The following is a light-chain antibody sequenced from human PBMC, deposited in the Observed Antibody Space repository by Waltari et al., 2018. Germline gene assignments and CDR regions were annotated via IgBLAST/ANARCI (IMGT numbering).Light chain of an antibody. CDR2: DSS. CDR3: QQYGSSLTWT. V-gene: IGKV3-20*01. J-gene: IGKJ1*01. CDR1: QSVSSSY. Sequence: IVVTQPPRTLSLSTGDRATFSCRARQSVSSSYLASTQQKPGQPPRHLSYDSSSTATGIPDGFSGSGYGTDFTLTISRLEPEDSAVYYCQQYGSSLTWTFGEGTKVEI.